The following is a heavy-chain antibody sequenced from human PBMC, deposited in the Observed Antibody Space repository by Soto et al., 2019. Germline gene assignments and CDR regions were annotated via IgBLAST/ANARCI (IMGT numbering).Heavy chain of an antibody. D-gene: IGHD1-26*01. J-gene: IGHJ4*02. V-gene: IGHV4-38-2*01. CDR3: GRAAREVTDYYFDS. CDR1: GYSISSGYY. Sequence: PSETLSLTCAVSGYSISSGYYWCWIRPPPGKGLEWIASIDHGGSIYYNPSLKSRLAISVDTSKNQLSLKLTSVTAADTALYYCGRAAREVTDYYFDSWGQGTQVTVSS. CDR2: IDHGGSI.